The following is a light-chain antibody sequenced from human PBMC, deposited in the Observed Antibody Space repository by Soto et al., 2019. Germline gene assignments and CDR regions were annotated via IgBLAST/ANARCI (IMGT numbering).Light chain of an antibody. J-gene: IGLJ2*01. Sequence: SYELTQPPSVSVAPGKTARITCGGNNIGSKSVHWYQQKPGQAPVLVIYYDSDRPSGIPERFSGSNSGNTATLTISRVEAGDEDDYYCQVWDSSSDPPGVVFGGGTKLTVL. CDR1: NIGSKS. CDR2: YDS. CDR3: QVWDSSSDPPGVV. V-gene: IGLV3-21*04.